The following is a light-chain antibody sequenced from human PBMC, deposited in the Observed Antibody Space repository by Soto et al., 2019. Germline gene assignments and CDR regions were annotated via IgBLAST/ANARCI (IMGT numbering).Light chain of an antibody. J-gene: IGKJ4*01. CDR1: QSVSSY. V-gene: IGKV3-11*01. CDR3: QQRSSWPST. Sequence: EIVLTQSPATLSLSPGERATLSCRASQSVSSYLAWYQQKPGQAPRLLVYDASSRATGIPARFSGSGSWTDFTLTITSLEPEDFAVYYCQQRSSWPSTFGGGTKVEI. CDR2: DAS.